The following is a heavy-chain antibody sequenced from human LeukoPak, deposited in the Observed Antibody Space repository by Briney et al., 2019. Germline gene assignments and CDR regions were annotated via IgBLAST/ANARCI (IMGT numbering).Heavy chain of an antibody. CDR3: ARGPINLYYTHYYGMDV. Sequence: SGTLSLTCAVYGGSFSGYYWSWIRQPPGKGLEWIGEINHSGSTNYNPSLKSRVTISVDTSKNQFPLKLSSVTAADTAVYYCARGPINLYYTHYYGMDVWGQGTTVTVSS. V-gene: IGHV4-34*01. CDR2: INHSGST. D-gene: IGHD2-8*01. J-gene: IGHJ6*02. CDR1: GGSFSGYY.